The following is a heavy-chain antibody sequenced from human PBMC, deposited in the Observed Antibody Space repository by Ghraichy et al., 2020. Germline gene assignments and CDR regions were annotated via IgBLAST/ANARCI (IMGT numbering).Heavy chain of an antibody. V-gene: IGHV4-59*01. CDR1: GGSMSPFH. CDR2: IFYTGTA. J-gene: IGHJ4*02. Sequence: SETLSLTCSVSGGSMSPFHWSWVRKSPGKGLEWIGNIFYTGTAIYNSALKSRVTISIDTSTNQFSLKLRSMTAADTAVYYCARVMTSYCGGDCYSHYFAFWGQGTLVTASS. D-gene: IGHD2-21*02. CDR3: ARVMTSYCGGDCYSHYFAF.